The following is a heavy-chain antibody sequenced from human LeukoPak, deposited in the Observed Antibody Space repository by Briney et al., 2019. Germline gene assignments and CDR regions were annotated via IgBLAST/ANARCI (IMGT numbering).Heavy chain of an antibody. CDR2: INPNSGGT. D-gene: IGHD3-10*01. J-gene: IGHJ5*02. CDR3: AGGRFGEWDNWFDP. Sequence: GASVKVSCKASGYIFTDYYMHWVRQAPGQELGWMGRINPNSGGTNYAQKFQGRVTMTRDTSISTAYMELSRLTSDDTAVYFCAGGRFGEWDNWFDPWGQGTLVTVSS. V-gene: IGHV1-2*06. CDR1: GYIFTDYY.